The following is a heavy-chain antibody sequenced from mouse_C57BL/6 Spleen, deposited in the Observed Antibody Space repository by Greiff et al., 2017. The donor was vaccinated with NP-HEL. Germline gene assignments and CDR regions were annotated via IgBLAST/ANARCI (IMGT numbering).Heavy chain of an antibody. Sequence: VQLKESGPELVKPGASVKMSCKASGYTFTDYNMHWVKQSHGKSLEWIGYINPNNGGTSYNQKFKGKATLTVNKSSSTAYMELRSLTSEDSAVYYCARAGYYPYYAMDYWGQGTSVTVSS. CDR1: GYTFTDYN. D-gene: IGHD2-3*01. CDR2: INPNNGGT. CDR3: ARAGYYPYYAMDY. V-gene: IGHV1-22*01. J-gene: IGHJ4*01.